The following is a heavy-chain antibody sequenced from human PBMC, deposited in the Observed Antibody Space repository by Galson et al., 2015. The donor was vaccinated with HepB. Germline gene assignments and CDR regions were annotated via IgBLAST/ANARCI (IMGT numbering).Heavy chain of an antibody. J-gene: IGHJ6*02. V-gene: IGHV1-24*01. Sequence: SVKVSCKVSGYTLTELSMHWVRQAPGKGLEWMGGFDPEDGETTYAQKFQGRVTMTEDTSTDTAYMELSSLRSEDTAVYYCATDTQGYYYYGMDVWGQGTTVTVSS. CDR3: ATDTQGYYYYGMDV. CDR2: FDPEDGET. CDR1: GYTLTELS.